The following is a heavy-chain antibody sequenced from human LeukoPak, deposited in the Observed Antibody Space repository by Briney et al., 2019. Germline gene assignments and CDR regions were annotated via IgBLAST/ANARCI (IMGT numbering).Heavy chain of an antibody. Sequence: SETLSLTCAVYGGSFSGYYWSWIRQPPGKGLEWIGEINHSGSTNYNPSLKSRVTISVDTSKNQFSLKLSSVTAADTAVYYCARDRLEFYDTYYYYHGMDVWGQGTTVTVSS. J-gene: IGHJ6*02. D-gene: IGHD5/OR15-5a*01. CDR2: INHSGST. V-gene: IGHV4-34*01. CDR3: ARDRLEFYDTYYYYHGMDV. CDR1: GGSFSGYY.